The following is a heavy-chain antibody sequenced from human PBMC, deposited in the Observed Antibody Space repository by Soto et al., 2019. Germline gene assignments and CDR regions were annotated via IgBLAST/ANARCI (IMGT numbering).Heavy chain of an antibody. CDR3: ARFYGNAFAI. Sequence: QLQLQESGPGLVKPSETLSLTCTVSGGSVSSDSYNWDWIRQPPGKGLEWIGTIYYSGSTDCNPSLRGRVTISEDTANSQFSLKVTSVNAADTAVYYCARFYGNAFAIWGRGATVTVS. D-gene: IGHD4-17*01. CDR2: IYYSGST. CDR1: GGSVSSDSYN. V-gene: IGHV4-39*01. J-gene: IGHJ3*02.